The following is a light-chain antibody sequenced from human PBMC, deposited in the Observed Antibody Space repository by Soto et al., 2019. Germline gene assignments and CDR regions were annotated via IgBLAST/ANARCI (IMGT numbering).Light chain of an antibody. Sequence: EVVMTQSPATLSVSPGERATLSCRASQSVGDRLAWYQQKPGQPPRLLIYGASTWATGIPARFSGSGSETEFTLTISSLQSEDFAVYYCQQHISWPLTFGGGTKVEI. CDR2: GAS. CDR3: QQHISWPLT. CDR1: QSVGDR. J-gene: IGKJ4*01. V-gene: IGKV3-15*01.